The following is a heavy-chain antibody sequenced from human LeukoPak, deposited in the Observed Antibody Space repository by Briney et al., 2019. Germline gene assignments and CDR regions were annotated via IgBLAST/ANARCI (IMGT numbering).Heavy chain of an antibody. J-gene: IGHJ6*03. D-gene: IGHD5-24*01. Sequence: GGSLRLSCAASGFTFRDYYMSWIRQAPGRGLEWVSYISSYGSTIYYADSVKGRFTISRDNAKNSLYLRMNSLRAEDTAVYYCASGEMATIPPYYYYMDVWGKGTTVTISS. CDR3: ASGEMATIPPYYYYMDV. CDR2: ISSYGSTI. CDR1: GFTFRDYY. V-gene: IGHV3-11*01.